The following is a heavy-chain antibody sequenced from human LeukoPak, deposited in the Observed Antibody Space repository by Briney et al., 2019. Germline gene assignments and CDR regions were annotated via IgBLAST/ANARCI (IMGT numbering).Heavy chain of an antibody. D-gene: IGHD5-12*01. J-gene: IGHJ4*02. V-gene: IGHV3-21*01. CDR1: GFTFNNYS. CDR2: ISSRSNI. CDR3: ARVGLDRRGYSGYESFDY. Sequence: GGSLRLSCAASGFTFNNYSMNWVRQAPGKGLEWVSSISSRSNIYYPDSVKGRFTISGDNAKNSLYLQINSLRAEDTAVYYCARVGLDRRGYSGYESFDYWGQGTLVTVSS.